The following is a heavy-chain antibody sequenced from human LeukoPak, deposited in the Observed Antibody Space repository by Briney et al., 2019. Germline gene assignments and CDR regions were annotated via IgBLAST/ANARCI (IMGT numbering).Heavy chain of an antibody. CDR2: INHSGST. D-gene: IGHD3-22*01. CDR3: ASAITMIVVY. CDR1: GFTFSIYA. J-gene: IGHJ4*02. V-gene: IGHV4-34*01. Sequence: GSLRLSCAASGFTFSIYAMHWVRQAPGKGLEWIGEINHSGSTNYNPSLKSRVTISVDTSKNQFSLKLSTVTAADTAVYYCASAITMIVVYWGQGTLVTVSS.